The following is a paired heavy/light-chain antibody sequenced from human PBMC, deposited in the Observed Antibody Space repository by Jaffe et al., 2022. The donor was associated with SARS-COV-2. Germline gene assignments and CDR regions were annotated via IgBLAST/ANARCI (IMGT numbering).Heavy chain of an antibody. J-gene: IGHJ4*02. D-gene: IGHD1-26*01. CDR2: INDDGSST. CDR1: GFTFSNYW. V-gene: IGHV3-74*01. Sequence: EVQLLESGGGLVQPGGSLRLSCAVSGFTFSNYWIHWVRQAPGKGLVWVSRINDDGSSTCYADSVKGRFTISRDNAKNTLDLQMNSLRAEDTAVYFCAGGVGATRLDYWGQGIPVTVSS. CDR3: AGGVGATRLDY.
Light chain of an antibody. J-gene: IGLJ7*01. CDR2: DVR. Sequence: QSALTQPRSVSGSPGQSVTISCTGTTSDVGNYNYVSWYQQYPGKAPRLMIYDVRKRPSGVPDRFSGSKSGNTASLNISGLQAEDEAEYYCCSYAGNYTSLFGGGTQLTVL. V-gene: IGLV2-11*01. CDR1: TSDVGNYNY. CDR3: CSYAGNYTSL.